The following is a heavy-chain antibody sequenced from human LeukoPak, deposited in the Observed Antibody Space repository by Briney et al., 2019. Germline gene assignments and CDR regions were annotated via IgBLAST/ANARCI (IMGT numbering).Heavy chain of an antibody. D-gene: IGHD3-10*01. CDR2: INHSGST. CDR3: ARFGAFQGGY. Sequence: SETLSLTCAVYGGSFSGYYWSWIRQPPGKGLEWIGEINHSGSTNYNPSLKSRVTISVDTSKSQFSLKLNSVTAADTAVYYCARFGAFQGGYWGQGTLVTVSS. V-gene: IGHV4-34*01. CDR1: GGSFSGYY. J-gene: IGHJ4*02.